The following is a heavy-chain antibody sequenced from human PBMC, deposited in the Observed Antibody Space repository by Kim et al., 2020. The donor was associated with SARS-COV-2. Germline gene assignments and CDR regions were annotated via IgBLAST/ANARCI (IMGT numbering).Heavy chain of an antibody. CDR2: TSADSGNT. Sequence: ASVKVSCNASGYILSTYGISWVRQAPGQGLEWMGWTSADSGNTNYAQNLQGRVTMTRDTSTSIAYMEVRSLRFDDTAVYYCAAGGAGGYAYFGMDVWGQG. D-gene: IGHD3-16*01. CDR3: AAGGAGGYAYFGMDV. J-gene: IGHJ6*01. V-gene: IGHV1-18*01. CDR1: GYILSTYG.